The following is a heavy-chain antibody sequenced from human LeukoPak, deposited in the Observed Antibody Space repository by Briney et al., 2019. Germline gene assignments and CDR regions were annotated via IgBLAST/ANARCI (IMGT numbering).Heavy chain of an antibody. V-gene: IGHV3-30*18. CDR2: ISYDGSNK. J-gene: IGHJ3*02. CDR1: GFIFSSYG. Sequence: GRSLRLSCAASGFIFSSYGMHWVRQAPGKGLEWVAVISYDGSNKYYADSVKGRFTISRDNSKNTLYLQMNSLRAEDTAVYYCANSQLSGAFDIWAKGQWSPSLQ. D-gene: IGHD3-3*01. CDR3: ANSQLSGAFDI.